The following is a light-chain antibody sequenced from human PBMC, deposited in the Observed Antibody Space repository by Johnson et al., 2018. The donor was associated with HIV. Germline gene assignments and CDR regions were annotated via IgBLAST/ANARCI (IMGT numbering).Light chain of an antibody. V-gene: IGLV1-51*02. CDR1: SSNIGKNS. CDR2: ENN. Sequence: QSVLTQPPSVSAAPGQKVTIPCSGSSSNIGKNSVSWYQQLPGTAPKLLIYENNKRPSGIPDRFSGSKSGTSATLGIAGLQPGDEADYYCGVWDNSLSASYVFGTGTKVSVL. CDR3: GVWDNSLSASYV. J-gene: IGLJ1*01.